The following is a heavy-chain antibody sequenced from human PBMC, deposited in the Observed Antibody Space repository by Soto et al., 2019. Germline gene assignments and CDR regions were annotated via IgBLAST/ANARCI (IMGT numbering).Heavy chain of an antibody. D-gene: IGHD1-1*01. CDR3: ARGKGMEENYYYGLDI. CDR1: GYTFTTHA. CDR2: INGGTGQT. J-gene: IGHJ6*02. Sequence: GASVKVSCKASGYTFTTHAMHWVRQAPGQSLEWMGWINGGTGQTKHSQRFQDRVNITRDTSASTAYMELSSLRSEDTAVYYCARGKGMEENYYYGLDIWGQGTTVTVSS. V-gene: IGHV1-3*01.